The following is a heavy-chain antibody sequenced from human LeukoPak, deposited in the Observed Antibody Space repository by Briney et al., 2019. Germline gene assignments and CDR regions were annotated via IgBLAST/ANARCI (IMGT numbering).Heavy chain of an antibody. J-gene: IGHJ4*02. Sequence: GGSLRLSCAASGFIFSNYFLTGVRQPPPKGLDWVASLTSSGGSTYYAQSVKSRFTISRDNSKNTLSLQMNSLSAEDTAIFYCVRGITSPDYWGQGTLVTVSS. V-gene: IGHV3-23*01. CDR3: VRGITSPDY. CDR2: LTSSGGST. CDR1: GFIFSNYF. D-gene: IGHD2-2*01.